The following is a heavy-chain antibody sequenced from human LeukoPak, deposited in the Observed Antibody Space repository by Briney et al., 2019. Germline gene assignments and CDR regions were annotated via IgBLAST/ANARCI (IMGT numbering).Heavy chain of an antibody. D-gene: IGHD5-12*01. V-gene: IGHV3-7*01. CDR1: GFTFNSYW. Sequence: GGSLRLSCAASGFTFNSYWMNWVRQAPGKGLEWVANIKQDGSEKYYVDSVKGRFTISRDNAKNTVYLQMNSLRAEDTAVYYCARGKYGGYFIDYWGQGTLVTVSS. CDR3: ARGKYGGYFIDY. J-gene: IGHJ4*02. CDR2: IKQDGSEK.